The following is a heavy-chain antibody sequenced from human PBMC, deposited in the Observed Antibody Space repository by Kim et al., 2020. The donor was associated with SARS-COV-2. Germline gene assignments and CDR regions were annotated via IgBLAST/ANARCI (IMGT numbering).Heavy chain of an antibody. J-gene: IGHJ4*02. CDR1: GFSFSHYG. D-gene: IGHD3-10*01. CDR2: ILHDGGNQ. V-gene: IGHV3-30*18. Sequence: GGSLRLSCAASGFSFSHYGMHWVRQAPGKGLEWVAIILHDGGNQYYADSVKGRFTISRDNSKNTLYLQMKSLRTDDTAVYYCAKDHQDKYSTNWFGEFDSWGQGALVRVSS. CDR3: AKDHQDKYSTNWFGEFDS.